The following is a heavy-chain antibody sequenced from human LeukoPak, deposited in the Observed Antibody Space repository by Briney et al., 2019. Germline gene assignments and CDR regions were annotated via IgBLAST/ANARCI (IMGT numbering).Heavy chain of an antibody. J-gene: IGHJ4*02. D-gene: IGHD3-3*01. Sequence: GGSLRLSCAASGFTFSSYSMTWVRQAPGKGLEWVSYISSSSSTIYYADSVKGRFTISRDNAKNSLYLQMNSLRAEDTAVYYCARDQPVDYDFWSGPYDYWGQGTLVTVSS. CDR1: GFTFSSYS. CDR3: ARDQPVDYDFWSGPYDY. CDR2: ISSSSSTI. V-gene: IGHV3-48*01.